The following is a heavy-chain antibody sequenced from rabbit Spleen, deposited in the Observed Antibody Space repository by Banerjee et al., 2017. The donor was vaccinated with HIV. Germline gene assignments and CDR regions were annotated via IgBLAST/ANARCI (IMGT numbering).Heavy chain of an antibody. J-gene: IGHJ4*01. Sequence: QQLVESGGGLVKPGASLTLTCKASGVSFSSGYDMCWVRQAPGKGLEWIACIYTGNSKTYYASWAKGRLTISKTSSTTVTLQMTSLTVADTATYFCARDAGRGDYIDGVFNLWGPGPLVTFS. V-gene: IGHV1S40*01. CDR1: GVSFSSGYD. CDR2: IYTGNSKT. D-gene: IGHD8-1*01. CDR3: ARDAGRGDYIDGVFNL.